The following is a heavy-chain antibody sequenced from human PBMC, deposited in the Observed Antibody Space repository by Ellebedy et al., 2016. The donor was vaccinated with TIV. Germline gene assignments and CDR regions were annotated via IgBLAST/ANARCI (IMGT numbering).Heavy chain of an antibody. J-gene: IGHJ6*02. CDR1: GGTFSSYA. V-gene: IGHV1-69*13. Sequence: SVKVSCXASGGTFSSYAISWVRQAPGQGLEWMGGIIPIFGTANYAQKFQGRVTITADESTSTAYMELSSLRSEDTAVYYCARPVDVNYYYGMDVWGQGTTVTVSS. CDR2: IIPIFGTA. CDR3: ARPVDVNYYYGMDV.